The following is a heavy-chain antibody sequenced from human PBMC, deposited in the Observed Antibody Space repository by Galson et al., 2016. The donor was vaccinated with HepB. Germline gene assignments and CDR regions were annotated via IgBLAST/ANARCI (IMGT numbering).Heavy chain of an antibody. J-gene: IGHJ4*02. D-gene: IGHD6-6*01. CDR2: IWYDGSSK. CDR1: GFTFSDYG. V-gene: IGHV3-33*01. CDR3: AREAYSTSSGRLEY. Sequence: CAASGFTFSDYGIHWVRQAPGKGLEWVAFIWYDGSSKYYADSVKGRFTISRNNSKNTIYLQMSSLRAEDTALYYWAREAYSTSSGRLEYWGQGILVTVSS.